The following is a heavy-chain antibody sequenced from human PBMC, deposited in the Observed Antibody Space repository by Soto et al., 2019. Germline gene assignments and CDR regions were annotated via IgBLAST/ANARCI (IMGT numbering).Heavy chain of an antibody. D-gene: IGHD3-10*01. J-gene: IGHJ4*02. CDR3: ARDARGDEAPMDY. CDR1: GYTFTGYY. Sequence: QVQLVPSGAEVKKHGASVKVSCKASGYTFTGYYMHWVRQAPGQGHEWMGWINPNSGGTNYAQKFQGWVTMTRDTSISTAYMELSRLRSDDTAVYYCARDARGDEAPMDYWGQGTLVTVSS. V-gene: IGHV1-2*04. CDR2: INPNSGGT.